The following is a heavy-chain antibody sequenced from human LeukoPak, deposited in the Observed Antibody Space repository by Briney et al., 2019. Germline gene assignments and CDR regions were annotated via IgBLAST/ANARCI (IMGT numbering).Heavy chain of an antibody. D-gene: IGHD5-24*01. Sequence: PSETLSLTCTVSGYSINNYYWSWIRQPPGKGLEWIGYFYYSGATNYNPSLKSRVTISVETSKTHFSLKLTSVTAADTAVYYCARSTARDGYNFGYWGQGNLVTVSS. J-gene: IGHJ4*02. V-gene: IGHV4-59*08. CDR1: GYSINNYY. CDR2: FYYSGAT. CDR3: ARSTARDGYNFGY.